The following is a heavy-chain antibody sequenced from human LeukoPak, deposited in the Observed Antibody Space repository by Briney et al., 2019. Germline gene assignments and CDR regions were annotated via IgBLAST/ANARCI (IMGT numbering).Heavy chain of an antibody. J-gene: IGHJ4*02. Sequence: GRSLRLSCAASGFTFDDYAMHWVRQAPGKGLEWVSGISWNSGSIGYADSVKGRFTISRDNAKNSLYLQMNSLRVEDMALYYCAKDADPYGSGSYDYWGQGTLVTVSS. CDR2: ISWNSGSI. CDR1: GFTFDDYA. D-gene: IGHD1-26*01. CDR3: AKDADPYGSGSYDY. V-gene: IGHV3-9*03.